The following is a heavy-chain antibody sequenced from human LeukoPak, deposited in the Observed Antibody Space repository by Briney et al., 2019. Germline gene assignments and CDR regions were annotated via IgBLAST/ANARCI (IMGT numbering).Heavy chain of an antibody. D-gene: IGHD6-19*01. CDR2: ISSSSYI. CDR3: ARTRGYSSGWYYLEGFDY. Sequence: PGGSLRLSCAASGFTFSSYSMNWVRQAPGKGLEWVSSISSSSYIYYADSVKGRFTISRDNAKNSLYLQMNSLRAEDTAVYYCARTRGYSSGWYYLEGFDYWGQGTLVTVSS. CDR1: GFTFSSYS. J-gene: IGHJ4*02. V-gene: IGHV3-21*01.